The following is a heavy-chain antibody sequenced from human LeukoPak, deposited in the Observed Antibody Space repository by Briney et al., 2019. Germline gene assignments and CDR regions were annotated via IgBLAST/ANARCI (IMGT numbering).Heavy chain of an antibody. CDR3: AREAPTPHYYGSGSYWRDYYYYYYMDV. D-gene: IGHD3-10*01. CDR1: GGSISSSSYY. J-gene: IGHJ6*03. V-gene: IGHV4-39*07. Sequence: SETLSLTCTVSGGSISSSSYYWGWIRQPPGKGLEWIGSIYYSGSTYYNPSLKSRVTISVDTSKNQFSLKLSSVTAADTAVYYCAREAPTPHYYGSGSYWRDYYYYYYMDVWGKGTTVTVSS. CDR2: IYYSGST.